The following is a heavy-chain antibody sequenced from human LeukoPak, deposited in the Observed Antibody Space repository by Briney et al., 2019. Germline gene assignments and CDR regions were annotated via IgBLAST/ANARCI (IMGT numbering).Heavy chain of an antibody. J-gene: IGHJ6*02. Sequence: TSETLSLTCTVSGGSISSYYWSWIRQPPGKGLEWIGYIYYSGSTNYNPSLKSRVTISVDTSKNQFSLKLSSVTAADTAVYYCARQGDRSSTSCYWAMDVWGQGTTVTVSS. CDR3: ARQGDRSSTSCYWAMDV. CDR2: IYYSGST. CDR1: GGSISSYY. V-gene: IGHV4-59*08. D-gene: IGHD2-2*01.